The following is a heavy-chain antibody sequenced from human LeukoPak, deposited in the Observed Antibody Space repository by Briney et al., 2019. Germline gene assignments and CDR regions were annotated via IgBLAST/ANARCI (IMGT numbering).Heavy chain of an antibody. Sequence: GASVKVSCKASGYTFTGYYMHWVRQAPGQGLEWMGRINPNSGGTNYAQKFQGRVTMTRDTSISTAYMELSRLRSVDTAVYYCARGFRDGYNYNFDYWGQGTLVTVSS. CDR1: GYTFTGYY. CDR3: ARGFRDGYNYNFDY. CDR2: INPNSGGT. D-gene: IGHD5-24*01. V-gene: IGHV1-2*06. J-gene: IGHJ4*02.